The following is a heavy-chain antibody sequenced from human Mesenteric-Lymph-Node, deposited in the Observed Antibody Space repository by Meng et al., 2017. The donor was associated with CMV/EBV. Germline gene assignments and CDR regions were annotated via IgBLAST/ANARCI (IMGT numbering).Heavy chain of an antibody. CDR1: GYTFTSYY. Sequence: ASVKVSFKASGYTFTSYYMHWVRQAPGQGLEWMGIINPSGGSTSYAQKFQGRVTMTRDTSTSTVYMELSSLRSEDTAVYYCARPIFGVVIPDYYGMDVWGQGTTVTVSS. V-gene: IGHV1-46*01. CDR3: ARPIFGVVIPDYYGMDV. J-gene: IGHJ6*02. D-gene: IGHD3-3*01. CDR2: INPSGGST.